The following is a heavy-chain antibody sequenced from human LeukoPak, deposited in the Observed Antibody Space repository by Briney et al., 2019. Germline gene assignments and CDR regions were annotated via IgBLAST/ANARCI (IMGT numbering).Heavy chain of an antibody. CDR1: GFTFSSYG. CDR2: ISGSGGST. V-gene: IGHV3-23*01. D-gene: IGHD3-22*01. Sequence: PGGSLRLSCAASGFTFSSYGMSWVRQAPGKGLEWVSAISGSGGSTYYADSVKGRFTISRDNSKNTLYLQMNSLRAEDTAVYYCAKVGDSSGYVNYYYYYYMDVWGKGTTVTISS. CDR3: AKVGDSSGYVNYYYYYYMDV. J-gene: IGHJ6*03.